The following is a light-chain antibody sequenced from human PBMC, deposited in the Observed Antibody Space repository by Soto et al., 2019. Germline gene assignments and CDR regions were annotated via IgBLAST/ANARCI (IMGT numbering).Light chain of an antibody. CDR1: QSISNY. CDR2: AAS. J-gene: IGKJ1*01. Sequence: DIQMAQSPSSLSTSVGDRVTITCRASQSISNYVHWYQQKPGKVPKLLIYAASSLKSGVPSRFSGRGSGTDFTLTISSLQPEDFATYYSQQSYITPWTFGQGTMVEIK. V-gene: IGKV1-39*01. CDR3: QQSYITPWT.